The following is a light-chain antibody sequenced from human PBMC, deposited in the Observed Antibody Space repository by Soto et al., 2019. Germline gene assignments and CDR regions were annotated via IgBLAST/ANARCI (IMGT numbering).Light chain of an antibody. CDR1: QSISSY. V-gene: IGKV3-20*01. CDR2: DAS. Sequence: EILLTQSPATLSVSPGDRATLSCRASQSISSYLAWYQHKPGEAPRLLIYDASSSAPDIPDRFSGSGSGTDFTLIISGLEPEDLAVYYCQQYGYSPPWTFGQGTKVDIK. CDR3: QQYGYSPPWT. J-gene: IGKJ1*01.